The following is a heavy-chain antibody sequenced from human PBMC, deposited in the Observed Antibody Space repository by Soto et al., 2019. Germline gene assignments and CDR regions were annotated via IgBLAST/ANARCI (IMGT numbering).Heavy chain of an antibody. CDR3: AKVVPMWLSAAFDI. V-gene: IGHV3-9*01. D-gene: IGHD3-22*01. CDR2: ISWNSGAK. CDR1: GFTLDDASSEFIFADYA. Sequence: EVQLVESGGGLVQPGGSLRLSCVGSGFTLDDASSEFIFADYAIHWVRQAPGKGLEWVSSISWNSGAKGYADSVKGRFSISRAHAKTSLFLQMDSLRRQDTALYYCAKVVPMWLSAAFDIWGQGTMVTVSS. J-gene: IGHJ3*02.